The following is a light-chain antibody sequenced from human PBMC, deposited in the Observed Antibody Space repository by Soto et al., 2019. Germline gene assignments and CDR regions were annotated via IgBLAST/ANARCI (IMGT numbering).Light chain of an antibody. CDR3: QQYNSYSWT. Sequence: DIQMTQSPSTLSASVGGRVTITCRASQTISNWLAWYQQKPGKAPKLLIYDASILESGVPSRFSGSGSGTEFTLTISSLQPDDFATYYCQQYNSYSWTFGQGTKVDI. J-gene: IGKJ1*01. V-gene: IGKV1-5*01. CDR1: QTISNW. CDR2: DAS.